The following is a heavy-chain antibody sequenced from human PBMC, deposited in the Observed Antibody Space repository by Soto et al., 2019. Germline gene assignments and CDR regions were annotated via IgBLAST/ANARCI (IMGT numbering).Heavy chain of an antibody. V-gene: IGHV3-7*05. CDR1: GFTFSTYW. Sequence: HPGGSLRLSCATSGFTFSTYWMTWVRQAPGKGLEWVANINQDGSEKFYVDSVKGRFTISRDNAKNSLSLQMNSLRADDTAVYYCARSAGIQHFDCWGQGTLVTVSS. D-gene: IGHD1-1*01. CDR3: ARSAGIQHFDC. CDR2: INQDGSEK. J-gene: IGHJ4*02.